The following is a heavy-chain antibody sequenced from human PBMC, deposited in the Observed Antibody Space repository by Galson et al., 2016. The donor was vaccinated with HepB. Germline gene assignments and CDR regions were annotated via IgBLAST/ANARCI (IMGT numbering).Heavy chain of an antibody. CDR1: GYRLNNYW. CDR3: ARLVKWDLYVFDY. J-gene: IGHJ4*02. CDR2: IHPGDSDT. V-gene: IGHV5-51*01. D-gene: IGHD1-26*01. Sequence: QSGAEVKKPGESLKISCKISGYRLNNYWIAWVRQMPGKGLEWMGSIHPGDSDTRYSPSFQGQVTISADKSIRPAYLQWSGLKASDTAVYYCARLVKWDLYVFDYWGQGTLVTVSS.